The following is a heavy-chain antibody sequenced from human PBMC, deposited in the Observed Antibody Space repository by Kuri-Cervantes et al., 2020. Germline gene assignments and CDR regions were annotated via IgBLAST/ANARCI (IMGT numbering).Heavy chain of an antibody. J-gene: IGHJ4*02. V-gene: IGHV3-23*01. CDR1: GFTFTNFA. D-gene: IGHD6-19*01. CDR3: AKLSGYSGGWCDY. CDR2: INSGGNT. Sequence: GESLKISCAASGFTFTNFAMTWVRQAPGKGLEWVSTINSGGNTYYADSVKGRFTISRDNSKNTMYLQMNTLRAEDTAVYYCAKLSGYSGGWCDYWGQGTLVTVSS.